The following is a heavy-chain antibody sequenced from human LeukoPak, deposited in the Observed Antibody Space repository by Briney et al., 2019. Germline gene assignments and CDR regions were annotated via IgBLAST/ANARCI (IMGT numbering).Heavy chain of an antibody. D-gene: IGHD3-10*01. Sequence: GASVKVSCKASGYTFTDFALHWVRQAPGQRLEWMGWINAGNGNTKYSQKFQGRVTITRDTSASTAYMELSSLRSEDTAVYYCARDQVLLWFGEAHYYYYGMDVWGQGTTVAVSS. V-gene: IGHV1-3*01. J-gene: IGHJ6*02. CDR2: INAGNGNT. CDR1: GYTFTDFA. CDR3: ARDQVLLWFGEAHYYYYGMDV.